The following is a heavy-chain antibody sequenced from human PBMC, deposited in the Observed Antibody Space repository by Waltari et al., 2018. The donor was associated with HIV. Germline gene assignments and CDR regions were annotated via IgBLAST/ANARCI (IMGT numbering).Heavy chain of an antibody. V-gene: IGHV3-7*01. CDR2: IKQDGSEK. CDR1: GFTFSRTW. CDR3: ARRRGSYCLDY. D-gene: IGHD1-26*01. J-gene: IGHJ4*02. Sequence: EGQLVESGGGLVQPGGSLRLSCAASGFTFSRTWMSWVRQAPGKGLEWVANIKQDGSEKYYVDSVKGRFTISRDNAKNSLYLQMNSLRAEDTAVYFCARRRGSYCLDYWGQGTLVTVSS.